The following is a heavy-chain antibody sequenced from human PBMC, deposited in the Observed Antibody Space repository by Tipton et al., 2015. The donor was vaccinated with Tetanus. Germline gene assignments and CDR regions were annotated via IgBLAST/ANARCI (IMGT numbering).Heavy chain of an antibody. V-gene: IGHV4-39*07. J-gene: IGHJ4*02. D-gene: IGHD1-1*01. CDR2: IYYSGSS. Sequence: LSCTVSGASIGSISYYWGWIRQPPGKGLEWIGSIYYSGSSYYNPTLKSRVTISVDTSKSQFSLRLTSVTAADTAVYYCARANNEFPKKGPFDYWGQGALVIVSS. CDR1: GASIGSISYY. CDR3: ARANNEFPKKGPFDY.